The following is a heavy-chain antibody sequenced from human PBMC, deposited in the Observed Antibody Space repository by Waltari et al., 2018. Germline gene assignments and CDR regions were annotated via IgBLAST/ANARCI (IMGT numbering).Heavy chain of an antibody. J-gene: IGHJ5*02. CDR2: IRWNSGSI. CDR3: AKGLDSALNWFDP. Sequence: EVQLVESGGGLVQPGRSLRLSCAASGFTFDDYAMHWVRQAPGKGLEWVSGIRWNSGSIGYADSVKGRLTISRDNAKNSLYLQMNSLRAEDTALYYCAKGLDSALNWFDPWGQGTLVTVSS. V-gene: IGHV3-9*01. D-gene: IGHD2-2*03. CDR1: GFTFDDYA.